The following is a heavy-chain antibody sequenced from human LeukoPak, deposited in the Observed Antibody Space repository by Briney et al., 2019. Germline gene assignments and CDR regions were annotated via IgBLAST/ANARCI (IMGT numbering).Heavy chain of an antibody. J-gene: IGHJ4*02. Sequence: PGGSLRLSCAASGFSFSTSWMYWVRQAPGKGLEWDSRIYFDGSSRTYAASVKGRFTISRDNAQNTLYLQMNSLRAEDTAVYYCASELRLGHWGQGILVTVSS. D-gene: IGHD3-16*01. CDR2: IYFDGSSR. V-gene: IGHV3-74*03. CDR1: GFSFSTSW. CDR3: ASELRLGH.